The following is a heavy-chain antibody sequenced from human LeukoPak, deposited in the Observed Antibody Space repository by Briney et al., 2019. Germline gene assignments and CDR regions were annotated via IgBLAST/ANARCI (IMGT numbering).Heavy chain of an antibody. J-gene: IGHJ6*03. V-gene: IGHV3-23*01. CDR2: ISGSGGST. CDR1: GFTFDDYI. D-gene: IGHD1-26*01. CDR3: ARVRGSSGSYEYYHYMDV. Sequence: GGSLRLSCAASGFTFDDYIMHWVRQAPGKGLEWVSAISGSGGSTYYADSVKGRFTISRDNSKNTLYLQMNSLRAEDTAVYYCARVRGSSGSYEYYHYMDVWGKGTTVTISS.